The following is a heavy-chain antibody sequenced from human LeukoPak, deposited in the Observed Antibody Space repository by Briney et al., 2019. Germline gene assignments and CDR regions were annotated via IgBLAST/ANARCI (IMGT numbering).Heavy chain of an antibody. CDR1: GLTFSSYA. V-gene: IGHV3-23*01. J-gene: IGHJ4*02. Sequence: GGSLRLSCAASGLTFSSYAMSWVRQAPGKGLEWVSAISGSGGSTYYADSVKGRFTISRDNSKNTLYLQMNSLRAEDTAVYYCARETMIVVVTFDYWGQGTLVTVSS. D-gene: IGHD3-22*01. CDR2: ISGSGGST. CDR3: ARETMIVVVTFDY.